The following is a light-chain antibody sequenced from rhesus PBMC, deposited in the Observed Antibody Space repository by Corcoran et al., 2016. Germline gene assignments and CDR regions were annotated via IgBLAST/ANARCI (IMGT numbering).Light chain of an antibody. V-gene: IGKV1-69*01. Sequence: DIQMIQSPSSLSASVGDRVTITCRASQGISNWWAWYQQKPGKAPKLLIYRASNLETGVPSRFSGSGSGTDFTLTISSLQPEDIATYYCQQHDDSPFTFGPGTKLDIK. CDR1: QGISNW. CDR2: RAS. CDR3: QQHDDSPFT. J-gene: IGKJ3*01.